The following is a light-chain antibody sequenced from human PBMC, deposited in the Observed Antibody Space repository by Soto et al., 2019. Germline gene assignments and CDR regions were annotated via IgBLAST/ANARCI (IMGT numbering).Light chain of an antibody. Sequence: QSVLTQPPSASGTPGQRVTISCSGTFSNIGGNTVNWYLQLPGTAPKLMISEVNNRPSGVSNRFSGSKSGNTAYLTISGLQVEDEAEYFCFSFTTTSTHVFGTGTKVTVL. CDR1: FSNIGGNT. V-gene: IGLV1-44*01. CDR3: FSFTTTSTHV. CDR2: EVN. J-gene: IGLJ1*01.